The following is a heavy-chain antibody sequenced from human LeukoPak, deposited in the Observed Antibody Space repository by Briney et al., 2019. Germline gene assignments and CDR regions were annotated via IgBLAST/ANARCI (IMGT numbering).Heavy chain of an antibody. CDR3: ARLYSSSWYGWFDP. J-gene: IGHJ5*02. CDR1: GGSISSYY. D-gene: IGHD6-13*01. V-gene: IGHV4-4*07. Sequence: PSETLSLTCTVSGGSISSYYWSWIRQPAGKGLEWIGRIYTSGSTNYNPSLKSRVTMSVDTSKNQFSLKLSSVTAADTAVYYCARLYSSSWYGWFDPWGQGTLVTVSS. CDR2: IYTSGST.